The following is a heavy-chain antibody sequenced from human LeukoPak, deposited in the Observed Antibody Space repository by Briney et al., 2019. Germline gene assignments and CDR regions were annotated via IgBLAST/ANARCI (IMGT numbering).Heavy chain of an antibody. D-gene: IGHD3-22*01. CDR3: ANGGYYYDSSGYPNFQH. V-gene: IGHV3-21*01. J-gene: IGHJ1*01. CDR1: GFTFSSYS. Sequence: GGSLRLSCAASGFTFSSYSMNWVRQAPGKGLEWVSSISSSSSYIYYADSVKGRFTISRDNSKNTLYLQMNSLRAEDTAVYYCANGGYYYDSSGYPNFQHWGQGTLVTVSS. CDR2: ISSSSSYI.